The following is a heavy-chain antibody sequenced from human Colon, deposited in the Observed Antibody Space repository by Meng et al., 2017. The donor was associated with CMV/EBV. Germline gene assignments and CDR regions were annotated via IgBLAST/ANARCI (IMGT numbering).Heavy chain of an antibody. V-gene: IGHV1-8*01. D-gene: IGHD3-10*01. CDR2: MNPNSGNT. J-gene: IGHJ4*02. CDR3: ASRAGDYFDS. Sequence: ASVKVSCKTSGDTVMTSDINWVRLAPGQGLEWMGWMNPNSGNTAYAQKFKGRVTMTRDTSINTAYMELSSLRSDDAGVYYCASRAGDYFDSWGQGTLVTVSS. CDR1: GDTVMTSD.